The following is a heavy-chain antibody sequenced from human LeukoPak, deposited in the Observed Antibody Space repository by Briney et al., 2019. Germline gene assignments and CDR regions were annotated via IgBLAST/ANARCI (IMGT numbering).Heavy chain of an antibody. CDR2: INPNSGGT. CDR1: GYTFTGYY. V-gene: IGHV1-2*02. D-gene: IGHD2-15*01. CDR3: ARDLKLLEYYFDY. J-gene: IGHJ4*02. Sequence: ASVKVSCKASGYTFTGYYMHWVRQAPGQGLEWMGWINPNSGGTNYAQKFQGRVTMTRDTSNSTAYMELSRLRSDDTAVYYCARDLKLLEYYFDYWGQGTLVTVSS.